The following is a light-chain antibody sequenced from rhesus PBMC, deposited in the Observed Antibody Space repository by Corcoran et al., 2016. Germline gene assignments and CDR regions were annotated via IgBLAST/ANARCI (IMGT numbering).Light chain of an antibody. V-gene: IGKV1-22*01. J-gene: IGKJ1*01. Sequence: DIQMTQSPSSLSASVGDTVTITCRASQSISSWVDWYQQKPGKAPKILIYKASSLQSGVPSRVSGSGSVTDFTLTISILQPEDFATYYCLQYSSSPWTFGQGTKVEIK. CDR1: QSISSW. CDR2: KAS. CDR3: LQYSSSPWT.